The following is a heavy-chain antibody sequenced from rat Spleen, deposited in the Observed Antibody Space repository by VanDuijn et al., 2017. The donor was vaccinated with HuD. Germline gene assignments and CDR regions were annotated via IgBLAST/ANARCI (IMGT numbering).Heavy chain of an antibody. D-gene: IGHD1-9*01. CDR2: ITNTGGSI. Sequence: EVQLVESGGGLVQPGRSLKLSCVASGFTFNNYWMSWIRQAPGKGLEWVASITNTGGSIYYPDSVKGRFTISRDNAQNTLYLQMNSLRSEDTASYYCARHGYTRYYFDYWGQGVMVTVSS. CDR1: GFTFNNYW. V-gene: IGHV5-31*01. CDR3: ARHGYTRYYFDY. J-gene: IGHJ2*01.